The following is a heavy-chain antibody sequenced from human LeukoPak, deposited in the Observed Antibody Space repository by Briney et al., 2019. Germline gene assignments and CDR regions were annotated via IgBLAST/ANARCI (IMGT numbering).Heavy chain of an antibody. V-gene: IGHV4-39*01. J-gene: IGHJ4*02. Sequence: SETLSLTCTVSGGSISSSSYYWGWIRQPPGKGLEWIGSIYYSGSTFYNPSLKSRVTISVDTSKNQFSLKLNSVTAADTAVYYCARGSSVVGLDWGRGTLVTVSS. CDR2: IYYSGST. D-gene: IGHD2-15*01. CDR3: ARGSSVVGLD. CDR1: GGSISSSSYY.